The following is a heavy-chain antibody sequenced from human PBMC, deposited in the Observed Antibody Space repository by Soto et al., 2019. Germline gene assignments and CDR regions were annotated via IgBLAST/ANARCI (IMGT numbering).Heavy chain of an antibody. CDR2: ISGSGGST. CDR3: ANRGYDYSKRPFLWYYCYGLAV. CDR1: GFTFSSYA. D-gene: IGHD4-4*01. J-gene: IGHJ6*02. Sequence: PGGSLRLSCAASGFTFSSYAMSWVRQAPGKGLEWVSAISGSGGSTYYADSVKGRFTISRDNSKNTLYLQMNSLRAEDTAVYYCANRGYDYSKRPFLWYYCYGLAVSGQGTTVTVSS. V-gene: IGHV3-23*01.